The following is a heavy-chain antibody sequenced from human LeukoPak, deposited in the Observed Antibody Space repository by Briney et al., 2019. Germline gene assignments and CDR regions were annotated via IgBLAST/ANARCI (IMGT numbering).Heavy chain of an antibody. V-gene: IGHV1-2*02. Sequence: ASVKVSCKTSGYAFATYFMHWVRQAPGQGLEWMGYIKPNSGVTNYAQKFRGRVTMTWDTSISTAYIELSGLTSDDTAIYYCARPTYCGSNCYFNFDYWGQGTLVTVSS. CDR1: GYAFATYF. D-gene: IGHD2-21*02. CDR2: IKPNSGVT. CDR3: ARPTYCGSNCYFNFDY. J-gene: IGHJ4*02.